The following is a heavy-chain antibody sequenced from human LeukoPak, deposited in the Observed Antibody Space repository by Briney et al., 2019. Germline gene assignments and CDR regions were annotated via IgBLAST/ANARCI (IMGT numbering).Heavy chain of an antibody. J-gene: IGHJ4*02. CDR1: GFTFSSYA. CDR2: IRSKAFGETA. D-gene: IGHD7-27*01. Sequence: PGGSLRLSCAGSGFTFSSYAMSWVRQAPGKGLEWVGFIRSKAFGETAEYAASVKGRFTISRDDSKSIAYLQMNSLKTEDTAVYYCTRDRGSSTLGDYWGQGTLVTVSS. CDR3: TRDRGSSTLGDY. V-gene: IGHV3-49*04.